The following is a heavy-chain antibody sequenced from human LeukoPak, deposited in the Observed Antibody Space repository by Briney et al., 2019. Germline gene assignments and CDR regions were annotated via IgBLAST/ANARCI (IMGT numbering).Heavy chain of an antibody. CDR2: INQDGSEK. Sequence: GGSLRLSCGASGFTFDDYWMSWVRQAPGQGLEWVANINQDGSEKYYLDSAKGRFTISRDNSKNTLYLQMNSLRAEDTAVYYCAKEVGASDYFDYWGQGTLVTVSS. CDR3: AKEVGASDYFDY. V-gene: IGHV3-7*03. J-gene: IGHJ4*02. D-gene: IGHD1-26*01. CDR1: GFTFDDYW.